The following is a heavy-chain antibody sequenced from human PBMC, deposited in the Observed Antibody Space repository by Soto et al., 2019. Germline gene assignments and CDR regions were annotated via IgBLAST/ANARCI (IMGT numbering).Heavy chain of an antibody. CDR2: IYYTGNT. Sequence: PCETQSLTCTVSGRTLSGGGTVSYWTWIRQVPGKGLEWIGYIYYTGNTYYNPSLKSRPTISIDTSENQFSLKLTSVTAADTAVYFCASGHDAYKVRYWGQG. J-gene: IGHJ4*02. CDR3: ASGHDAYKVRY. D-gene: IGHD1-1*01. V-gene: IGHV4-31*03. CDR1: GRTLSGGGTVSY.